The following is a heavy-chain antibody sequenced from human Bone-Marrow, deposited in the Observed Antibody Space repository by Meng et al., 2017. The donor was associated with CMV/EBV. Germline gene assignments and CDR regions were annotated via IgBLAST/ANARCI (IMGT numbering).Heavy chain of an antibody. CDR2: INPNSGGT. CDR1: GYTFTGYY. CDR3: ARDREDIVVVPANDAFDI. V-gene: IGHV1-2*02. D-gene: IGHD2-2*01. Sequence: ASVKVSCKASGYTFTGYYIHWVRQAPGQGLEWMGWINPNSGGTHYAQTFQGRVTITADKSTSTAYMELSSLRSEDTAVYYCARDREDIVVVPANDAFDIWGQGTMVTVSS. J-gene: IGHJ3*02.